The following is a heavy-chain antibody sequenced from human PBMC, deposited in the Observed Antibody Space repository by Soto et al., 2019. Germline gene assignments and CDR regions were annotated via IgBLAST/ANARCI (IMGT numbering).Heavy chain of an antibody. CDR3: ARDAITAAGKDY. CDR2: IYHSGST. V-gene: IGHV4-59*12. CDR1: GGSISGYY. Sequence: SETLSLTCTVSGGSISGYYWSWIRQPPGKGLEWIGDIYHSGSTNYNPSLKSRVTISLDKSKNQFSLKLSSVTAAVTAVYYCARDAITAAGKDYWGQGTLVTVSS. J-gene: IGHJ4*02. D-gene: IGHD6-13*01.